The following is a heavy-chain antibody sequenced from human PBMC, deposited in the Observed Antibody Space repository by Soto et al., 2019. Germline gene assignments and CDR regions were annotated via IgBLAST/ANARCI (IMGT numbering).Heavy chain of an antibody. Sequence: GGSLRLSCAASEFTFNNYRLHWVRQAPGKGLEWVAFISYDGTNKYYADSVKGRFTISRDNSMNTLFLQMNSLRAEDTAVYYCANDNKQWLVGCLESWGQRTLFTASS. CDR2: ISYDGTNK. D-gene: IGHD6-19*01. V-gene: IGHV3-30*18. J-gene: IGHJ5*02. CDR3: ANDNKQWLVGCLES. CDR1: EFTFNNYR.